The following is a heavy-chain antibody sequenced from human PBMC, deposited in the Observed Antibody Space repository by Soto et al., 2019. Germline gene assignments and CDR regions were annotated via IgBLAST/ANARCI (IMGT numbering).Heavy chain of an antibody. V-gene: IGHV3-23*01. J-gene: IGHJ1*01. CDR3: AKPEFSSGWYSYFQP. Sequence: GGSLRLSCAASGFTFSSYAMSWVRQAPGKGLEWVSAISGSGGSTYYADSVKGRFTISRDNSKNTLYLQMNSLRAEDTAVYYCAKPEFSSGWYSYFQPWGQGTLVTVSS. CDR2: ISGSGGST. CDR1: GFTFSSYA. D-gene: IGHD6-19*01.